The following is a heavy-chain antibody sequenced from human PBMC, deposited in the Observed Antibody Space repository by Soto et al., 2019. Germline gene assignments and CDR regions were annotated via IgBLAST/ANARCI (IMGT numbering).Heavy chain of an antibody. J-gene: IGHJ4*02. CDR3: ARVGGVAARTFDY. Sequence: SETLSLTCTVSGGSISPFYWSWVRQPPGKGLEWIGYLYYSGNTNYNPSLKSRVTISVDASKNQVSLRLTSVTAADTAVYYCARVGGVAARTFDYWGRGTVVTVSS. D-gene: IGHD2-15*01. CDR2: LYYSGNT. V-gene: IGHV4-59*01. CDR1: GGSISPFY.